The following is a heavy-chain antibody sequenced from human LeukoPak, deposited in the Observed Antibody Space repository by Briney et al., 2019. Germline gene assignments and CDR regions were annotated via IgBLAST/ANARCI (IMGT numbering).Heavy chain of an antibody. J-gene: IGHJ5*02. CDR3: ARELYGDYVDNWFDP. CDR1: GFTFDDYG. Sequence: GGSLRLSCAASGFTFDDYGMSWVRQAPGKGLEWVSGINWNGGSTGYADSVKGRFTISRDNAKSSLYLQMNSLRAEDTALYRCARELYGDYVDNWFDPWGQGTLVTVSS. V-gene: IGHV3-20*01. CDR2: INWNGGST. D-gene: IGHD4-17*01.